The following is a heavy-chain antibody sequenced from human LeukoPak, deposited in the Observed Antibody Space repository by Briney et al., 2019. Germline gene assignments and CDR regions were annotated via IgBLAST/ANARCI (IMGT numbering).Heavy chain of an antibody. V-gene: IGHV4-34*01. Sequence: PSETLSLTCAVYGGSFSGYYWSWIRQPPGKGLEWIGEINHSGSTNYNPSLKSRVTISVDTSKNQFSLKLSPVTAADTAVYYCARDVVAAPGTWDYWGQGTLVTVSS. J-gene: IGHJ4*02. CDR3: ARDVVAAPGTWDY. CDR1: GGSFSGYY. CDR2: INHSGST. D-gene: IGHD6-13*01.